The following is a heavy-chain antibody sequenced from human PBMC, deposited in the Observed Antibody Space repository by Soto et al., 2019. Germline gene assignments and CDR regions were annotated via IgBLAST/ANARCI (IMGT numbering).Heavy chain of an antibody. CDR1: GGSFSGYY. CDR3: ASTDGYSSGWLDYYYYYGMDV. D-gene: IGHD6-19*01. CDR2: IYYSGST. Sequence: SETLSLTCAVYGGSFSGYYWSWIRQPPGKGLEWIGSIYYSGSTYYNPSLKSRVTISVDTSKNQFSLKLSSVTAADTAVYYCASTDGYSSGWLDYYYYYGMDVWGQGTTVT. J-gene: IGHJ6*02. V-gene: IGHV4-34*01.